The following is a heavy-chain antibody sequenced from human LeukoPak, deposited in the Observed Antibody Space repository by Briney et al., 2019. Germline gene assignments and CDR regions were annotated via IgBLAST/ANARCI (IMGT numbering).Heavy chain of an antibody. CDR3: ASDIAAAGALDY. V-gene: IGHV4-34*01. CDR2: IDHSGST. CDR1: GGSFSGYY. Sequence: SETLSLTCAVYGGSFSGYYWSWIRQPPGKGLEWIGEIDHSGSTNYNPSLKSRVTISVDTSKNQFSLKLSSVTAADTAVYYCASDIAAAGALDYWGQGTLVTVSS. J-gene: IGHJ4*02. D-gene: IGHD6-13*01.